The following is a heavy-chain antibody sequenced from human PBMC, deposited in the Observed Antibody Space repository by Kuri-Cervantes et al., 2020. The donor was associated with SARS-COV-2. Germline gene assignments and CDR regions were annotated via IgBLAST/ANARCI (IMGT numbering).Heavy chain of an antibody. J-gene: IGHJ4*02. V-gene: IGHV3-7*05. D-gene: IGHD2-15*01. CDR2: INQDGSER. CDR1: GFTFSSYW. CDR3: ARDEYSGDIVAPDY. Sequence: GGSLRLSCAASGFTFSSYWMSWVRQAPGKGLEWVANINQDGSERYYVDSVKGRFTISRDNAKNSLYLQMNSLRAEDTAVYYCARDEYSGDIVAPDYWGQGTLVTVSS.